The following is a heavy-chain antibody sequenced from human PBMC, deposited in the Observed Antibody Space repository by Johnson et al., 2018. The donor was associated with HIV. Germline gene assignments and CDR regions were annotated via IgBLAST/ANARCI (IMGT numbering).Heavy chain of an antibody. Sequence: EVQLVESGGGLVQPGGSLRLSCAASGFTFDDYAMHWVRQAPGKGLEWVSGISWNSGSIGYADSVKGRFTISRDNAKNSLYLQMNSLRAEDTALYYCAKDISPWDYDRLELISRGAFDIWGQGTMVTVSS. CDR2: ISWNSGSI. CDR1: GFTFDDYA. CDR3: AKDISPWDYDRLELISRGAFDI. D-gene: IGHD1-7*01. V-gene: IGHV3-9*01. J-gene: IGHJ3*02.